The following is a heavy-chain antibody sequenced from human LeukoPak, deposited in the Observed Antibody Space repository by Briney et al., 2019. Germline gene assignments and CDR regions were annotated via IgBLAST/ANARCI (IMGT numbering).Heavy chain of an antibody. CDR3: ARRVYGTSQYY. V-gene: IGHV4-4*02. Sequence: SETLSLTCAVSGGSISSSNWWSRIRPPPGKGLEWIGEIYHSGSTNYNPSLKSRVTISVDTSKNQFSLKLSSVTATDTALYYCARRVYGTSQYYWGQGTLVTVSS. J-gene: IGHJ4*02. D-gene: IGHD5/OR15-5a*01. CDR1: GGSISSSNW. CDR2: IYHSGST.